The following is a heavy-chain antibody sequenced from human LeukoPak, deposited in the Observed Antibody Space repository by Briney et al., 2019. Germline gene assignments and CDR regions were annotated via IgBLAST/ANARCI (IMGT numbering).Heavy chain of an antibody. CDR3: AKSGLNRFDY. CDR1: GVTFSNYG. J-gene: IGHJ4*02. D-gene: IGHD2-15*01. Sequence: GGSLRLSCAASGVTFSNYGMHWVRQALGKGLEWVAYIRYDGSNKYYADSVKGRFTISRDNSKNTLYLQMKSLRAEDTAVYYCAKSGLNRFDYWGQGTLVTVSS. CDR2: IRYDGSNK. V-gene: IGHV3-30*02.